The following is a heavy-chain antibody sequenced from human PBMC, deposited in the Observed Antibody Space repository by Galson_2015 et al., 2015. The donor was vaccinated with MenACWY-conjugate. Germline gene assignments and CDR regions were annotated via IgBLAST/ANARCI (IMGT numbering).Heavy chain of an antibody. V-gene: IGHV3-30*18. D-gene: IGHD3-3*01. CDR3: AKVLQVLESVLYGGDVRWFTYYGLDG. CDR2: MSYDGRSK. Sequence: SLRLSCAASGFTFSSYGMHWVRQAPGKGLEWVAVMSYDGRSKYYGDSVKGRFTISRDKSRNTLYLEMNSLRSEDTAVYYCAKVLQVLESVLYGGDVRWFTYYGLDGWGQGTVVTVSS. J-gene: IGHJ6*02. CDR1: GFTFSSYG.